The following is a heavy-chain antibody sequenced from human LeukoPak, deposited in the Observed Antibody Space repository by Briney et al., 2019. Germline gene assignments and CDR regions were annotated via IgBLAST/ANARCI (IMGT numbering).Heavy chain of an antibody. CDR1: GYSISSGNY. D-gene: IGHD3-3*01. Sequence: PSETLSLTCTVSGYSISSGNYWDWIRQPPGKGLEWIGSIYHSGSTNYNPSLKSRVTISVDTSKNQFSLKLSSVTAADTAVYYCARGPVWSGYYKNWFDPWGQGTLVTVSS. CDR2: IYHSGST. CDR3: ARGPVWSGYYKNWFDP. V-gene: IGHV4-38-2*02. J-gene: IGHJ5*02.